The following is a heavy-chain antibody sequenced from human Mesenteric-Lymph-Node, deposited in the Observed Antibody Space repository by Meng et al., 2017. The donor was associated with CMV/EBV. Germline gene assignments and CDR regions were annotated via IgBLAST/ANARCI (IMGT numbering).Heavy chain of an antibody. J-gene: IGHJ6*02. CDR3: VRVFRGMDV. V-gene: IGHV1-3*01. CDR1: GYTFRTYA. D-gene: IGHD5-24*01. CDR2: INGDIGNT. Sequence: KVSCNASGYTFRTYAIHWVRQAPGQRLEWMGWINGDIGNTKYSQKFQGRVTFTRDTSASTAYMEVSSLRSEDTAVYYCVRVFRGMDVWGQGTTVPSP.